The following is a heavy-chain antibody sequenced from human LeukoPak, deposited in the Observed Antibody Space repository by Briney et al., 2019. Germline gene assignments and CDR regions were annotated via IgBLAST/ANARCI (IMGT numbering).Heavy chain of an antibody. Sequence: SETLSLTCAVYGGSFSGYYWSWIRQPPGKGLESIGEINHSGSTNYNPSLKSRVTISVDTSKNQFSLKLSSVTAADTAVYYCARFPSYNWNDVDAFDIWGQGTMVTVSS. J-gene: IGHJ3*02. CDR3: ARFPSYNWNDVDAFDI. CDR1: GGSFSGYY. V-gene: IGHV4-34*01. D-gene: IGHD1-20*01. CDR2: INHSGST.